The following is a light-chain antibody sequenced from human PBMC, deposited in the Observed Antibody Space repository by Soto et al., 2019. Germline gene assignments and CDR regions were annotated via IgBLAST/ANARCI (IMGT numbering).Light chain of an antibody. Sequence: ETVFTKTTGTLSLSAGGRDPLSCRATQSVSSSYLAWYQQKPGQAPRLLIYGASSRATGIPDRFSGSGSGTDFTLTISRLEPEDFAVYYCQQFGSSRTFGQGTKVDIK. CDR1: QSVSSSY. J-gene: IGKJ1*01. CDR2: GAS. CDR3: QQFGSSRT. V-gene: IGKV3-20*01.